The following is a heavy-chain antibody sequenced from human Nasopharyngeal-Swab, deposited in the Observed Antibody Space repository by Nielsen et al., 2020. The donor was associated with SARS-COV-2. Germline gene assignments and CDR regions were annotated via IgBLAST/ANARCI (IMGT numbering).Heavy chain of an antibody. Sequence: ASVKVSCTASGYTFTGYYMHWVRQAPGQGLEWMGWINPNSGGTNYAQKFQGRVTMTRDTSISTAYMELSRLRSDDTAVYYCARGYCSSTSCYVMDVWGQGTTVTVSS. CDR1: GYTFTGYY. CDR2: INPNSGGT. J-gene: IGHJ6*02. D-gene: IGHD2-2*01. CDR3: ARGYCSSTSCYVMDV. V-gene: IGHV1-2*02.